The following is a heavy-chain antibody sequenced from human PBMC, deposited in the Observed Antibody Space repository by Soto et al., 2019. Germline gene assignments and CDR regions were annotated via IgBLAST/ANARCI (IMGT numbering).Heavy chain of an antibody. Sequence: SETLSLTCAVSGGSISSSNWWSWVRQPPGKGLEWIGEIYHSGSTNYNPSLKSRVTISVDKSKNQFSLKLSSVTAADTAVYYCARDHRYYDSSGYYSHWGQGTLVTVSS. CDR3: ARDHRYYDSSGYYSH. D-gene: IGHD3-22*01. CDR2: IYHSGST. CDR1: GGSISSSNW. V-gene: IGHV4-4*02. J-gene: IGHJ4*02.